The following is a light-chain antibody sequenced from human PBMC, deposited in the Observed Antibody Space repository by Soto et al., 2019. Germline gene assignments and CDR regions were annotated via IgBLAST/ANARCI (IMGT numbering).Light chain of an antibody. Sequence: DIQMTQSPSSLSASVGDRVTITCRASQSISSYLNWXQHKPGXXPXXLIYAATTLQSGVPSRFSGSGSGTDFNPTISSLQPEEFATYYCQQSYSNPRTFGQGTRW. CDR3: QQSYSNPRT. V-gene: IGKV1-39*01. J-gene: IGKJ1*01. CDR1: QSISSY. CDR2: AAT.